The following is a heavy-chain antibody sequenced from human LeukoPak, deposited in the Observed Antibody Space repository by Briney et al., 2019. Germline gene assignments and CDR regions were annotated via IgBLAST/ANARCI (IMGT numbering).Heavy chain of an antibody. CDR3: AKGKAYCGGDCYSGWGGFDY. Sequence: GGSLRLSCAASGFTFSSYAMSWVRQATGKGLEWVSAISGSGGSTYYADSVKGRFTISRDNSKNTLYLQMNSLRAEDTAVYYCAKGKAYCGGDCYSGWGGFDYWGQGTLVTVSS. CDR1: GFTFSSYA. J-gene: IGHJ4*02. CDR2: ISGSGGST. D-gene: IGHD2-21*01. V-gene: IGHV3-23*01.